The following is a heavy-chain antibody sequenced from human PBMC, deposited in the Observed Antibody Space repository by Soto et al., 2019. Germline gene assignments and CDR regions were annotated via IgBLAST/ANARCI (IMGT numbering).Heavy chain of an antibody. Sequence: SETLSLTCTVSGGSISSSSYYWGWIRQPPGKGLEWIGSIYYSGSTYYNPSLKSRVTISVDTSKNQFSMKLSSVTAADTAVYYCARHLFSSGWYLIWGQGTMVTVSS. CDR3: ARHLFSSGWYLI. J-gene: IGHJ3*02. CDR1: GGSISSSSYY. V-gene: IGHV4-39*01. CDR2: IYYSGST. D-gene: IGHD6-19*01.